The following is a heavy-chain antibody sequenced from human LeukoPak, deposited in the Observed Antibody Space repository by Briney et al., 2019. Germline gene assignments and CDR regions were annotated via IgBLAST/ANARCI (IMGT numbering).Heavy chain of an antibody. D-gene: IGHD3-10*01. Sequence: PGGSLRLSCAASGFTFSTYDMHWVRQVTGKGLEWVSAIGTVDGTYYLGSVKGRFTISRENAKNSLHLQMNNLRVEDTAVYYCVRDHLWAFDYWGQGTLVTVSS. CDR2: IGTVDGT. J-gene: IGHJ4*02. CDR1: GFTFSTYD. CDR3: VRDHLWAFDY. V-gene: IGHV3-13*01.